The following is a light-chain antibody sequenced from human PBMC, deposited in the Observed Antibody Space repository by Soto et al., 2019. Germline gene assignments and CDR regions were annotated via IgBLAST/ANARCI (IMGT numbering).Light chain of an antibody. CDR2: GAY. J-gene: IGKJ2*01. V-gene: IGKV3-15*01. CDR3: QQDKKWSPFA. CDR1: QSVSSN. Sequence: EIVRTQSPATLSVSPGERATLSCRASQSVSSNLACYQQKPGQAPRLLIYGAYTRATGIPDRFSGRGSGTEFTLTISSLQPEDFAVYYWQQDKKWSPFAFGHGNKLEIK.